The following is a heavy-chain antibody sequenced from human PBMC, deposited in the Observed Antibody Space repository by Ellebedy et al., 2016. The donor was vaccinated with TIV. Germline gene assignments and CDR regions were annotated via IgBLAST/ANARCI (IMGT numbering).Heavy chain of an antibody. CDR1: GFTFGAYW. J-gene: IGHJ3*02. CDR3: ARDSGIGGAFDI. D-gene: IGHD2-15*01. CDR2: IKADESEK. Sequence: PGGSLRLSCAASGFTFGAYWMTWVRKAPGKGRGWVANIKADESEKYYVDSVKGRFTISRDNAKSSLYLQMSTLRAEDTAVYYCARDSGIGGAFDIWGQGTMVTVSS. V-gene: IGHV3-7*01.